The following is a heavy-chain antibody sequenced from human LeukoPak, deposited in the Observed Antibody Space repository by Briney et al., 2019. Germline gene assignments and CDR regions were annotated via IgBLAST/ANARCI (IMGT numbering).Heavy chain of an antibody. D-gene: IGHD2-2*01. V-gene: IGHV1-24*01. CDR2: FDPEDGET. J-gene: IGHJ3*02. CDR3: ATVWAVVVPAAPSYAFDI. Sequence: GASVKVSCKVSGYTLTELSMHWVRQAPGKGLEWMGGFDPEDGETIYAQKFQGRVTMTEDTSTDTAYMELSSLRSEDTAVYYCATVWAVVVPAAPSYAFDIWGQGTMVTVSS. CDR1: GYTLTELS.